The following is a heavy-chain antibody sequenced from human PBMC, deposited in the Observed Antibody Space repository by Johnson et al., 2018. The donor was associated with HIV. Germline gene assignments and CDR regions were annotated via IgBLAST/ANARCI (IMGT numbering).Heavy chain of an antibody. CDR1: GFTFTNAW. J-gene: IGHJ3*02. CDR2: IYSGGST. V-gene: IGHV3-66*01. Sequence: VQLVESGGGLVQPGRSLRLSCAASGFTFTNAWMTWVRQAPGKGLEWVSVIYSGGSTYYADSVKGRFTISRDNAKNSLSLQMNSLRVEDTAVYYCARRSGYAFDIWGQGTMVTVSS. CDR3: ARRSGYAFDI. D-gene: IGHD5-24*01.